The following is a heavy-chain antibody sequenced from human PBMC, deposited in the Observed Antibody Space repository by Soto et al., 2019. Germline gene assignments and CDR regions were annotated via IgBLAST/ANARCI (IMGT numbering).Heavy chain of an antibody. D-gene: IGHD6-13*01. V-gene: IGHV3-74*01. CDR1: GFTFSSYW. CDR3: AKPLAGTFAFDI. Sequence: PGGSLRLSCAASGFTFSSYWMHWVRQAPGKGLVWVSRINSDGSSTSYADSVKGRFTISRDNAKNTLYLQMNSLRAEDTAVYYCAKPLAGTFAFDIWGQGTMVTVSS. CDR2: INSDGSST. J-gene: IGHJ3*02.